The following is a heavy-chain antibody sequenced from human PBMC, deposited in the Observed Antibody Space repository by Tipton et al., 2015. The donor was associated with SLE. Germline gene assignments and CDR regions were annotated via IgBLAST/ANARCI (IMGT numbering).Heavy chain of an antibody. V-gene: IGHV4-39*07. CDR2: IYDSGNT. CDR1: GGSITNDNSY. D-gene: IGHD1-7*01. CDR3: AREGNSVWDY. Sequence: TLSLTCTVSGGSITNDNSYWGWIRQPPGTGPQFIGTIYDSGNTYYNPSLKSRVTISVATSKDQFSLKLNSVTAADTAVYYCAREGNSVWDYWGQGTLVTVSS. J-gene: IGHJ4*02.